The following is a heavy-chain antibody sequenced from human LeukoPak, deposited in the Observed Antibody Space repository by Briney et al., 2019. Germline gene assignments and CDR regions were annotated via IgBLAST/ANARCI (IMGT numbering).Heavy chain of an antibody. D-gene: IGHD6-19*01. CDR1: GFTFNNYW. CDR3: ARDNSGFDY. CDR2: IRHDGSAR. Sequence: GGSLRLSCVASGFTFNNYWMTWVRQAPGKGLEWVANIRHDGSARYYGDSVKGRFTISRDDAKNSLFLQMNSLRADDTALYYCARDNSGFDYWGQGTLVTVPS. V-gene: IGHV3-7*01. J-gene: IGHJ4*02.